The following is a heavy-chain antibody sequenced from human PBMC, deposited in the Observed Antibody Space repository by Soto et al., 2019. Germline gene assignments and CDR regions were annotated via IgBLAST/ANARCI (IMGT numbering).Heavy chain of an antibody. D-gene: IGHD1-1*01. CDR3: ARDRATGTANYFDF. Sequence: GGSLRLSCGASGFTFSRYGMHWVRQAPGRGLEWVALIWYDGSNKHYADSVKGRFTISRDNSKNTLYLQMDSLRAEDTAVYYCARDRATGTANYFDFWGQGTLVTVSS. CDR2: IWYDGSNK. CDR1: GFTFSRYG. J-gene: IGHJ4*02. V-gene: IGHV3-33*01.